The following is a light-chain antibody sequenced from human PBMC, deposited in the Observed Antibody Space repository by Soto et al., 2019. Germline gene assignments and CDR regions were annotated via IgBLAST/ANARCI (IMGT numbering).Light chain of an antibody. V-gene: IGKV1-33*01. J-gene: IGKJ3*01. CDR2: DAY. CDR1: QDISIY. CDR3: QQYNNLPS. Sequence: DIQMTQSPSSLSASVGDRATITCQASQDISIYLNWYQQKPGKAPKLLIYDAYNLEIGVPSRFSGSGSGTDFSLTINSLQPEDVATYVCQQYNNLPSFGPGTKVDIK.